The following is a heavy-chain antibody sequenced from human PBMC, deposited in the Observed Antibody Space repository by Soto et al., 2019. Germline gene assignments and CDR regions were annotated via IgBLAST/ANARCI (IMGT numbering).Heavy chain of an antibody. Sequence: GPSVKVSCKASGYTFTTYAVHWVRQAPGQRLEWMGWINAGNGNTKYSQKFQGRVTITRDISASTAYMELSSLRSEDTAVYYCARGTGTGTHYFDYWGQGTLVNVSS. J-gene: IGHJ4*02. D-gene: IGHD1-1*01. CDR1: GYTFTTYA. CDR2: INAGNGNT. CDR3: ARGTGTGTHYFDY. V-gene: IGHV1-3*01.